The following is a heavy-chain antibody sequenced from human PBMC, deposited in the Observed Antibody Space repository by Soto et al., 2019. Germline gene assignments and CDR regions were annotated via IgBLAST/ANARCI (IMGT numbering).Heavy chain of an antibody. CDR2: ISAYNGNT. CDR1: GYTFTSYG. J-gene: IGHJ4*02. Sequence: RASVKVSCKASGYTFTSYGISWVRQAPGQGLEWMGWISAYNGNTNYAQKLQGRVTMTTDTSTSTAYMELRSLRSDDTAVYYCASPGYSSGWYGEEGFDYWGQGTLVTVSS. CDR3: ASPGYSSGWYGEEGFDY. D-gene: IGHD6-19*01. V-gene: IGHV1-18*01.